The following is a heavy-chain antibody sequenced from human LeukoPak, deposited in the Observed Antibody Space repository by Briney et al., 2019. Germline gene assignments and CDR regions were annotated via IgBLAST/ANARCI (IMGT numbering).Heavy chain of an antibody. CDR3: ARSGMAAEHFDY. CDR1: GGSISSYY. D-gene: IGHD6-13*01. V-gene: IGHV4-59*01. J-gene: IGHJ4*02. CDR2: IYYSGST. Sequence: SETLSLTCTVSGGSISSYYWSWIRQPPGKGLEWIGYIYYSGSTNYNPSLKSRVTISVDTSKNQFSLKLSSVTAADTAVYYCARSGMAAEHFDYWGQGTLVTVSS.